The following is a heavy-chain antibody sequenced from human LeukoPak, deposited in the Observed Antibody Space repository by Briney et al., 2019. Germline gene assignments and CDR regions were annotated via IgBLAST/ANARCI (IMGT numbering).Heavy chain of an antibody. CDR3: ARDYYDSSGYYDY. D-gene: IGHD3-22*01. Sequence: PSETLSLTCTVSGGSVSSGGYYWSWIRRPPGKGLEWIGYVYYSGNTNYNPSLKSRVTISVDTSKNQFSLKLSSVTAADTAVYYCARDYYDSSGYYDYWGQEALVTVSS. V-gene: IGHV4-61*08. J-gene: IGHJ4*02. CDR1: GGSVSSGGYY. CDR2: VYYSGNT.